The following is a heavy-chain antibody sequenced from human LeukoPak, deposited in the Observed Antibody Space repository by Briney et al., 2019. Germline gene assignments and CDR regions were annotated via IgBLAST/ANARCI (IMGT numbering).Heavy chain of an antibody. CDR2: IRPDGSAV. Sequence: PGGSLTLSCKASGFSTHLSSMSWVRQAPVKGLGWVASIRPDGSAVFYVGSVKGRFTFSRDNAKNSLDLQMNSLRAEDTALYYCAKFGLPYSIDLWGQGTMVTVS. D-gene: IGHD3/OR15-3a*01. CDR1: GFSTHLSS. CDR3: AKFGLPYSIDL. J-gene: IGHJ3*01. V-gene: IGHV3-7*01.